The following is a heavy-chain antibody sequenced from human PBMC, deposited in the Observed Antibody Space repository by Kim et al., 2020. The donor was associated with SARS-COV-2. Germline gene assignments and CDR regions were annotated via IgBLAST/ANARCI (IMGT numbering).Heavy chain of an antibody. D-gene: IGHD3-10*01. J-gene: IGHJ5*02. V-gene: IGHV5-51*01. Sequence: GESLKISCKGSGYSFTSYWIGWVRQMPGKGLEWMGIIYPGDSDTRYSPSFQGQVTISADKSISTAYLQWSSLKASDTAMYYCARRAITMVRGVTNWFDPWGQGTLVTVSS. CDR3: ARRAITMVRGVTNWFDP. CDR2: IYPGDSDT. CDR1: GYSFTSYW.